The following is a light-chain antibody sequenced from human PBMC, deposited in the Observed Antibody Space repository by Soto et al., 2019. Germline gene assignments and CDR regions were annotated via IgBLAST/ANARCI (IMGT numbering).Light chain of an antibody. CDR2: DTS. CDR3: QQYNDWWT. Sequence: EMVMTQSPATLSVSPGESATLSCRASQSVSRKLVWYQQKPGQAPRLLIYDTSSRATGVPARFSGSGFGTEFTLTINSLQSEDFAVYYCQQYNDWWTFGQGTKVDIK. J-gene: IGKJ1*01. CDR1: QSVSRK. V-gene: IGKV3-15*01.